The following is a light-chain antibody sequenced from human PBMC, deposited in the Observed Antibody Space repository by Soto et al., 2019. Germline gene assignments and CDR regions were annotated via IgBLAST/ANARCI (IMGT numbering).Light chain of an antibody. V-gene: IGLV1-40*01. Sequence: QSALTQPPSVSGAPGQRVTISCTGSSSNIGAGYGVHWYQLLPGTAPKLLIYGNINRPSGVPDRFSGSKSGTSASLAITGLQAEDEADYYCQSYDSSLSGVVFGGGTKLTVL. CDR1: SSNIGAGYG. CDR2: GNI. CDR3: QSYDSSLSGVV. J-gene: IGLJ2*01.